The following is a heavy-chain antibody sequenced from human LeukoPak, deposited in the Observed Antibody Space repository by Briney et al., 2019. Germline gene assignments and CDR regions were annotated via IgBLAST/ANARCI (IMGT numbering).Heavy chain of an antibody. J-gene: IGHJ4*02. CDR3: ARFFKGGDYGDYSDY. Sequence: PSETLSLTCTFSDGYINTSPYYWGWIRQPPGKGLQWIGSVYYSGSTYYSPSLKRRVTISVDTSKKQFSLKLNSVTAADTAVYYCARFFKGGDYGDYSDYWGQGTLVTVSS. CDR1: DGYINTSPYY. CDR2: VYYSGST. V-gene: IGHV4-39*01. D-gene: IGHD4-17*01.